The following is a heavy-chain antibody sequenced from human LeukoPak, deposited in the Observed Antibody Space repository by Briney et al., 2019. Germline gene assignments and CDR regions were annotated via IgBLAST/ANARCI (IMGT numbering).Heavy chain of an antibody. V-gene: IGHV3-23*01. J-gene: IGHJ4*02. D-gene: IGHD3-22*01. CDR2: ISGNGGST. Sequence: GGSLRLSCTASGFTFSSYAMNWVRQAPGKGLEWVSGISGNGGSTYYADSVEGRFTISRDNSKNTLYLQMDSLRVEDTAVYYCGGYSSLDHWGQGTLVTVSS. CDR1: GFTFSSYA. CDR3: GGYSSLDH.